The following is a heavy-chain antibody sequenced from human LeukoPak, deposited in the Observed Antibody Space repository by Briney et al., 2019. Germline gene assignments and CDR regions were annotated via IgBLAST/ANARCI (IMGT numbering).Heavy chain of an antibody. Sequence: SETLSLTCTVSGYSISSGYYWGWIRQPPGKGLEWIGTIYHSVSTYYNPSLNSRVTISVDTSKNQFSLKLSSVTAADTAVYYCARHQKDIAAAGRSFDYWGQGTLVTVSS. CDR1: GYSISSGYY. CDR3: ARHQKDIAAAGRSFDY. D-gene: IGHD6-13*01. V-gene: IGHV4-38-2*02. CDR2: IYHSVST. J-gene: IGHJ4*02.